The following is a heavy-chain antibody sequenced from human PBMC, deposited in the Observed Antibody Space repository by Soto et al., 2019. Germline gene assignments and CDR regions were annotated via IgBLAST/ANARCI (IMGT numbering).Heavy chain of an antibody. CDR3: ARDLGYCSGGSCYSYYYGMDV. CDR2: TSSSSSYT. CDR1: GFIFSDYY. V-gene: IGHV3-11*06. J-gene: IGHJ6*02. Sequence: VQLVESGGGLVKPGGSLRLSCAASGFIFSDYYMSWIRQAPGKGLEWVSHTSSSSSYTNYADSVKGRFTMSRDNAKKSLYLQMNSLRAEDTAVYYCARDLGYCSGGSCYSYYYGMDVWGQGTTVTVSS. D-gene: IGHD2-15*01.